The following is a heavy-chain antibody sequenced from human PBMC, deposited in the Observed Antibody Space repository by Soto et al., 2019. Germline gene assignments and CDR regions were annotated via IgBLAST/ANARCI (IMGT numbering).Heavy chain of an antibody. Sequence: DVQLLESGGGLAQPGGSLRLSCVVSGFSFSNYAMIWVRQAPGKGLEWVSGISGSGGNTFYADSVKGRFTISVDNSDNTVLMKMRALRAEETALYYCAKLRSTSCYGAIDCWGKGTLVTVSS. J-gene: IGHJ4*02. CDR2: ISGSGGNT. CDR1: GFSFSNYA. D-gene: IGHD2-2*01. V-gene: IGHV3-23*01. CDR3: AKLRSTSCYGAIDC.